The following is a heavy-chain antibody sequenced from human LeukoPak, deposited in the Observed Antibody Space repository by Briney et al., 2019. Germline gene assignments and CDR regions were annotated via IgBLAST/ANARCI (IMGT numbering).Heavy chain of an antibody. CDR1: GVSISSYY. CDR3: ARTLYSDWSSGDAFDI. Sequence: SETLSLTCTVSGVSISSYYWSCIRQPPGKGLEWIGYIYYSGSTNYNPSLKSRVTISVDTSKNQFSLKLSSVTAADTAVYYCARTLYSDWSSGDAFDIWGQGTMVTVSS. V-gene: IGHV4-59*01. J-gene: IGHJ3*02. D-gene: IGHD3-9*01. CDR2: IYYSGST.